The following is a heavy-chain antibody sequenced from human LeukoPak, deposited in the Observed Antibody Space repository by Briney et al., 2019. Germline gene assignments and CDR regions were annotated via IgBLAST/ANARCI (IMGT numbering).Heavy chain of an antibody. D-gene: IGHD3-22*01. J-gene: IGHJ4*02. CDR3: ARDLVPPNYYDSSGYYPNFDY. V-gene: IGHV1-18*01. CDR2: ISAYNGNT. CDR1: GYTFTSYG. Sequence: ASVKVSCKASGYTFTSYGISWVRQAPGQGLEWMGWISAYNGNTNYAQKLQGRVTMTADTSTSTAYMELRSLRSDDTAVYYCARDLVPPNYYDSSGYYPNFDYWGQGTLVTVSS.